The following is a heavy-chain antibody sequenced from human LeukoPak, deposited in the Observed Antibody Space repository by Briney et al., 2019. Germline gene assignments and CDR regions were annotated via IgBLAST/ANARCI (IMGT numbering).Heavy chain of an antibody. J-gene: IGHJ3*02. Sequence: PGGSLRLSCAASGFTFSNSWMSWVRQAPGKGLEWVANIKQDGSEEVYVDSVKGRFTISRDNAKNSLYLQMNRLRVEDTAVYYCARDPYCGGDCYSGFGAFDIWGQGTMVTVSS. CDR3: ARDPYCGGDCYSGFGAFDI. CDR2: IKQDGSEE. CDR1: GFTFSNSW. D-gene: IGHD2-21*02. V-gene: IGHV3-7*03.